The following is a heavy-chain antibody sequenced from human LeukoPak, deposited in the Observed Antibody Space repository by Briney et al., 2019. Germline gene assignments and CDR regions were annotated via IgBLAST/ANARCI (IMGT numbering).Heavy chain of an antibody. CDR2: IGGSGSTI. J-gene: IGHJ4*02. D-gene: IGHD3-10*01. CDR1: GFTFSDHF. CDR3: ARADLSFALVRGVSYYFDY. Sequence: PGGSLRLSCAASGFTFSDHFMSWIRQAPGKGLEWDSYIGGSGSTIYYADSVQGRFTISRDNAKNSLYLQMNSLRAEDTAVYYCARADLSFALVRGVSYYFDYWGRGTLVTVSS. V-gene: IGHV3-11*01.